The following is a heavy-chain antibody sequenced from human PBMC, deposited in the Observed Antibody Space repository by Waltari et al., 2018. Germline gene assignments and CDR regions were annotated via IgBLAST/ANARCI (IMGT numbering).Heavy chain of an antibody. CDR3: ASEFIGFDY. CDR1: GVTFSCYT. Sequence: QVQLVQSGDEVKKPGSSVKVSSKASGVTFSCYTISWVRQATGQGLEWMGRIIPILGIANYAKKFQGRVTITADKSTSTAYMELSSLRSEDTAVYYCASEFIGFDYWGQGTLVTVSS. V-gene: IGHV1-69*02. D-gene: IGHD3-16*02. J-gene: IGHJ4*02. CDR2: IIPILGIA.